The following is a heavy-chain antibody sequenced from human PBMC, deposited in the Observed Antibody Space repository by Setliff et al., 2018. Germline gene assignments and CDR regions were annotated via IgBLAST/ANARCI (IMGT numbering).Heavy chain of an antibody. J-gene: IGHJ4*02. CDR2: ISPYYGST. CDR1: GYTFSSYA. V-gene: IGHV1-18*01. Sequence: ASVKVSCKASGYTFSSYAMNWVRQAPGQGLEWLGSISPYYGSTNYAQKFQGRVTMTTDTSTSTAYMELTSLTSDDTALYYCVRGQGPRTVVAIPFDHWGQGTLVTVSS. CDR3: VRGQGPRTVVAIPFDH. D-gene: IGHD3-22*01.